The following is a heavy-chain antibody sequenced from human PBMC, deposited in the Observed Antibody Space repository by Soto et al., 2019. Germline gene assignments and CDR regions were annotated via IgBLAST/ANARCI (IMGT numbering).Heavy chain of an antibody. CDR3: AKDEVGATRD. D-gene: IGHD1-26*01. J-gene: IGHJ4*02. Sequence: EVQLLDSGGRWVQPGESLRLSCAASGFTFSNYAMSWVRQAPGKGLEWVSTISSGGSPTYYADAVQGRFVISRDNSKNTVFLQLNSLGAEDPAIYYCAKDEVGATRDWGQGTLVTVSS. CDR2: ISSGGSPT. V-gene: IGHV3-23*01. CDR1: GFTFSNYA.